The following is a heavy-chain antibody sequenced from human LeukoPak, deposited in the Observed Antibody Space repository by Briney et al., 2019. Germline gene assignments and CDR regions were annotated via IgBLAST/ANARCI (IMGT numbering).Heavy chain of an antibody. J-gene: IGHJ4*02. CDR2: INWNGGST. CDR1: GLTFDDYG. CDR3: ARDFSYYYNSSGSFDY. D-gene: IGHD3-22*01. V-gene: IGHV3-20*04. Sequence: GGSLRLSCAASGLTFDDYGMSWVRQAPGKGLVWVSGINWNGGSTGYADSVKGRFTISRDNAKNSLYLQMNSLRAEDTALYYCARDFSYYYNSSGSFDYWGQGTLVTVSS.